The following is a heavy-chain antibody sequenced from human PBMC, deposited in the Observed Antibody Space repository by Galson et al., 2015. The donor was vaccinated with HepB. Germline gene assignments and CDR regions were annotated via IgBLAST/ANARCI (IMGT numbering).Heavy chain of an antibody. V-gene: IGHV3-23*01. CDR3: AKDRLLLNLAALDY. J-gene: IGHJ4*02. CDR1: GFTFSSYA. Sequence: SLRLSCAASGFTFSSYAMSWVRQAPGKGLEWVSAISGSSGSTYYADSVKGRITISRDNSKNTLYLQMNSLRAEDTAVYYCAKDRLLLNLAALDYWGQGTLVTVSS. D-gene: IGHD2-15*01. CDR2: ISGSSGST.